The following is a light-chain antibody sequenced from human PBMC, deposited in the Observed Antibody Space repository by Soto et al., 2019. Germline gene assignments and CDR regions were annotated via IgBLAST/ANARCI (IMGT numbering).Light chain of an antibody. Sequence: QPALTHPASAARSPRQSIPISFTGTSSDICGYNYVSWYPQHPGKAPKLMIYDVSNRPSGVSNRFSGSKSGNTASLTISGLQAEDEADYYCLSYTSSSTLRVFGAGTKFTV. CDR1: SSDICGYNY. V-gene: IGLV2-14*03. CDR3: LSYTSSSTLRV. J-gene: IGLJ1*01. CDR2: DVS.